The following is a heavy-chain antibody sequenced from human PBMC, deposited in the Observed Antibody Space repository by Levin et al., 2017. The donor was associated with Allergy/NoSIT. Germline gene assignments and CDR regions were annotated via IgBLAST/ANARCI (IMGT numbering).Heavy chain of an antibody. CDR2: IYYSGST. D-gene: IGHD3-10*01. V-gene: IGHV4-39*07. CDR3: ARARNERGRFGLVWFDY. Sequence: PSETLSLTCTVSGGSISSSSYYWGWIRQPPGKGLEWIGSIYYSGSTYYNPSLKSRVTISVDTSKNQFSLKLSSVTAADTAVYYCARARNERGRFGLVWFDYWGQGTLVTVSS. J-gene: IGHJ4*02. CDR1: GGSISSSSYY.